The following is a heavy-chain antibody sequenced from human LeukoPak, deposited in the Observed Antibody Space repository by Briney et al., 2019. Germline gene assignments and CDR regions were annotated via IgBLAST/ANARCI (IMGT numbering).Heavy chain of an antibody. CDR2: INHSGST. Sequence: PSETLSLTCAVYGGSFSGYYWSWIRQPPGKELEWIGEINHSGSTNYNPSLKSRVTISVDTSKNQFSLKLSSVTAADTAVYYCARGAHVLLWFGEPYGMDVWGKGTTVTVSS. D-gene: IGHD3-10*01. CDR1: GGSFSGYY. CDR3: ARGAHVLLWFGEPYGMDV. V-gene: IGHV4-34*01. J-gene: IGHJ6*04.